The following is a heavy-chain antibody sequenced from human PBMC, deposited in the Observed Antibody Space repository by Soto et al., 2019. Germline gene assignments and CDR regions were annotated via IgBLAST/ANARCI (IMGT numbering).Heavy chain of an antibody. CDR1: GFNFINFA. CDR3: VTAVRTRLDN. J-gene: IGHJ4*02. D-gene: IGHD3-10*01. Sequence: PGGSLRLSSAASGFNFINFAMYWVRRAPGKGLEWVSSIRQSGDRSSYADSAKGRFTISRDNSKNTLYLQMNGLRLDDTAVYYCVTAVRTRLDNWGPGTLVTVSS. CDR2: IRQSGDRS. V-gene: IGHV3-23*01.